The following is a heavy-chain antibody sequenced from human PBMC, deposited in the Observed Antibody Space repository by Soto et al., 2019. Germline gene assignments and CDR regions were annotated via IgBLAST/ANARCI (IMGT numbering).Heavy chain of an antibody. D-gene: IGHD3-16*01. V-gene: IGHV3-30*03. Sequence: GGSLRLSCVTSGFPFSTYGMHWVRQAPGKGLEWVALISYVGSFEYYADSVKGRFTISRDNSKNTLYLEMDSLRVEDTAVYYCTRDIGGRGALWGPGTLVTVSS. CDR3: TRDIGGRGAL. CDR1: GFPFSTYG. J-gene: IGHJ4*02. CDR2: ISYVGSFE.